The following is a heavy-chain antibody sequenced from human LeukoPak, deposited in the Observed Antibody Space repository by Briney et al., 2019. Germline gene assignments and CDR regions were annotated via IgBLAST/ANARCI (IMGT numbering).Heavy chain of an antibody. V-gene: IGHV4-59*01. CDR1: GGSITSYH. D-gene: IGHD1-26*01. Sequence: PSETLSLTCTVSGGSITSYHYSWIRQPPGKGLEWIGYIYYSGSTNYNPSPKSRVTVSVDTSKNQFSLKLSSVTAADTAVYYCARGGSGTYYHYWGQGTLVTVSS. CDR2: IYYSGST. J-gene: IGHJ4*02. CDR3: ARGGSGTYYHY.